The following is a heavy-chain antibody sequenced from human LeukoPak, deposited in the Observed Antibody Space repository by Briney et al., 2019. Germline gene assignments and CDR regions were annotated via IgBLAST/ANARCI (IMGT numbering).Heavy chain of an antibody. J-gene: IGHJ5*02. V-gene: IGHV4-31*03. CDR2: IYYSGST. D-gene: IGHD5/OR15-5a*01. CDR3: ARSTLGLHEQANWYNWFDP. CDR1: GGSISSGGYY. Sequence: PSETLSLTCTVSGGSISSGGYYWGWIRQHPGKGLEWIGYIYYSGSTYYNPSLKCRVTISVDTSKNQFSLKLSSVTAAYTAVYYCARSTLGLHEQANWYNWFDPWGQGTLVTVSS.